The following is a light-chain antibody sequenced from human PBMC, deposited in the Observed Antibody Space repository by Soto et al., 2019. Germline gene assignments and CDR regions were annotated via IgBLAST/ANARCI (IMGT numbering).Light chain of an antibody. J-gene: IGKJ5*01. V-gene: IGKV3-20*01. CDR2: DAS. CDR3: QQYGSSPPIT. Sequence: EIVLTQSPATLSLSPGERATLSCRASQSVSSYLAWYQQKPGQAPRLLIYDASNRATGIPDRFSGSGSGTDFTLTISRLEPEDFAVYYCQQYGSSPPITFGQGTRLGIK. CDR1: QSVSSY.